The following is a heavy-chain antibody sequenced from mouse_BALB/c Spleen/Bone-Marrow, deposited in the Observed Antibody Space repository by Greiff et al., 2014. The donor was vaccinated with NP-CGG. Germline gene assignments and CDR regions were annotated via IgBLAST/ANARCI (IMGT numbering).Heavy chain of an antibody. CDR3: VRETTVVADFDY. Sequence: DVKLVESGPDLVKPSQSLSLTCTVAGYSITSGYGWHWIRQFPENKLEWMGYIHYSGSTNYNPSLQSRISITRDTSKNQFFLQLNSVTTEDTATYYCVRETTVVADFDYWGQGTTLTVSS. J-gene: IGHJ2*01. D-gene: IGHD1-1*01. CDR2: IHYSGST. CDR1: GYSITSGYG. V-gene: IGHV3-1*02.